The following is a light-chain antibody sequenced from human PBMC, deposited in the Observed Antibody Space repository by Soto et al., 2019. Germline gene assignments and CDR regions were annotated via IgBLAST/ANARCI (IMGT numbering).Light chain of an antibody. CDR1: QGIRND. Sequence: DIQMTQSPSTLSASVGARVPITCRASQGIRNDLGWYQQKPGKAPKLLIYAASTLYGGVPSRFSGSGSGTDFALTITSLQAEDFATYYCQQLRMYPSTFGGGTKVDIK. J-gene: IGKJ4*01. CDR3: QQLRMYPST. V-gene: IGKV1-17*01. CDR2: AAS.